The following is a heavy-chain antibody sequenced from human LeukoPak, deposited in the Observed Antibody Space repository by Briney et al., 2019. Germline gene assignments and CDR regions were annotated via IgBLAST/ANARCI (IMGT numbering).Heavy chain of an antibody. CDR1: GGSISSGDYY. CDR2: MYYSGRT. CDR3: ARDPRGSNAFDY. J-gene: IGHJ4*02. Sequence: SETLSLTWTVSGGSISSGDYYGRWIRQPPGKGLEWIGDMYYSGRTYYNPSLKSRVSISVDTSKTQFSLKLSSVTAADTAVYYCARDPRGSNAFDYWGQGTLVTLSS. D-gene: IGHD3-16*01. V-gene: IGHV4-30-4*01.